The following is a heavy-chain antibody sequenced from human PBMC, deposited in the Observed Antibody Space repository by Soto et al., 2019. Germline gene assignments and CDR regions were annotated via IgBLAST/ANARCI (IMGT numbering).Heavy chain of an antibody. CDR1: GFTFSSYA. CDR2: IAIGDET. Sequence: PGGSLRLSCAASGFTFSSYALAWVRQAPGKGLEWVSAIAIGDETYFGDSVRGRFTISRDNAENSVFLQMDSLSPEDTALYYCTRDDQGIATSGTPILGSWGQGTPVTVSS. J-gene: IGHJ4*02. V-gene: IGHV3-23*01. CDR3: TRDDQGIATSGTPILGS. D-gene: IGHD6-13*01.